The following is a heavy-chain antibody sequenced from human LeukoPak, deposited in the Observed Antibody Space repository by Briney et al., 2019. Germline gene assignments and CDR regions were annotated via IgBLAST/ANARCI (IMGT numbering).Heavy chain of an antibody. CDR1: GFTVSSNY. D-gene: IGHD3-10*01. V-gene: IGHV3-53*01. CDR2: IYSGGST. J-gene: IGHJ4*02. CDR3: AKDLTVRGVDY. Sequence: GGSLRLSCAASGFTVSSNYMSWVRQAPGKGLEWVSVIYSGGSTYYADSVKGRFTISRDNSKNTVYLQMNSLRAEDTAVYYCAKDLTVRGVDYWGQGTLVTVSS.